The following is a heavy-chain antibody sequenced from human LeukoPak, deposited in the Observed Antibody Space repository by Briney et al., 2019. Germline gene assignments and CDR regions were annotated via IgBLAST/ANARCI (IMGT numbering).Heavy chain of an antibody. Sequence: GGSLRLSCAASGFTFSSYGMHWVRQAPGKGLEWVAFIRYDGSNKYYADSVKGRFTISRDNSKNRLYLQMNSLRAEDTAVYYCAKEDSIFGVVIAPFDYWGQGTLVTVSS. CDR2: IRYDGSNK. D-gene: IGHD3-3*01. CDR3: AKEDSIFGVVIAPFDY. CDR1: GFTFSSYG. J-gene: IGHJ4*02. V-gene: IGHV3-30*02.